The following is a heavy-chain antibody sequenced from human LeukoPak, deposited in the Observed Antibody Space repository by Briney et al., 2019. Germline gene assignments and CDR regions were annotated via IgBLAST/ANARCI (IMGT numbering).Heavy chain of an antibody. J-gene: IGHJ4*02. D-gene: IGHD5-18*01. V-gene: IGHV4-34*01. CDR2: INHSGST. Sequence: PSETLSLTCTVSGGSIISYYWSWIRQPPGKGLEWIGEINHSGSTNYNPSLKSRVTISVDTSRNQFSLKLSSVTAADTAVYYCARGSGIHLWAPFDYWGQGTLVTDSS. CDR3: ARGSGIHLWAPFDY. CDR1: GGSIISYY.